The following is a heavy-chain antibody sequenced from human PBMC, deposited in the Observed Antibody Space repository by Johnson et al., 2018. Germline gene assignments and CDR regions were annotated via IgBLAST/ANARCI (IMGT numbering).Heavy chain of an antibody. Sequence: QVQLQQWGAGLLKPSETLSLTCAVYGGSFSGYYWSWVRQPPGKGLEWIGEINQSGSTNYNPSLESRVTISVDTTESQFSLNLSCVTAADTAVYYCARGLRYYFGSGSLTRWYSSGMDVWGQGTTVSVAS. CDR1: GGSFSGYY. CDR3: ARGLRYYFGSGSLTRWYSSGMDV. D-gene: IGHD3-10*01. V-gene: IGHV4-34*01. CDR2: INQSGST. J-gene: IGHJ6*02.